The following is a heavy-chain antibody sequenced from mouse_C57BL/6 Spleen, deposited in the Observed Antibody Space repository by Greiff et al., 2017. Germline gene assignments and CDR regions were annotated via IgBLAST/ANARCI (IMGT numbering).Heavy chain of an antibody. CDR3: ARSREAYWYFDV. CDR2: IHPNSGST. Sequence: QVQLKQPGAELVKPGASVKLSCKASGYTFTSYWMHWVKQRPGQGLEWIGMIHPNSGSTNYNEKFKSKATLTVDKSSSTAYMQLSSLTSEDSAVYYCARSREAYWYFDVWGTGTTVTVSS. J-gene: IGHJ1*03. V-gene: IGHV1-64*01. CDR1: GYTFTSYW.